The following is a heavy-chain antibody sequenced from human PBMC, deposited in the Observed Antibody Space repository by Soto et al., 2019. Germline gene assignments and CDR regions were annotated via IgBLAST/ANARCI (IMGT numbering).Heavy chain of an antibody. V-gene: IGHV1-69*13. D-gene: IGHD3-10*01. CDR3: ARGYYYGSGSYYNRSYYGMDV. Sequence: GASVKVSCTASGGTLSIYAISWVRQAPGQGLEWMGGIIPIFGTANYAQKFQGGVTITADESTSTAYMELSSLRSEDTAVYYCARGYYYGSGSYYNRSYYGMDVWGQGTTVTVSS. CDR1: GGTLSIYA. J-gene: IGHJ6*02. CDR2: IIPIFGTA.